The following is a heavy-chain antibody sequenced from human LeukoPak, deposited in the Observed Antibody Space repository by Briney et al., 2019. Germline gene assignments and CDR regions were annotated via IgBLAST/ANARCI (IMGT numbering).Heavy chain of an antibody. V-gene: IGHV1-18*01. Sequence: ASVKVSCKASGYTFTNYGISWVRQAPGQGLERMGWISAYNGNTNYAQRFQGRVTMTTDTSTSTAYMELRSLRSDDTAVYYCARAKSSYYNYYYMDVWGKGTTVTVSS. D-gene: IGHD6-6*01. CDR3: ARAKSSYYNYYYMDV. J-gene: IGHJ6*03. CDR2: ISAYNGNT. CDR1: GYTFTNYG.